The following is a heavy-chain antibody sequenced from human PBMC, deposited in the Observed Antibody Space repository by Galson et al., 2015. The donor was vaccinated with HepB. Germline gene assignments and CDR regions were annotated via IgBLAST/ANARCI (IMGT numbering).Heavy chain of an antibody. J-gene: IGHJ4*02. V-gene: IGHV4-59*01. CDR1: GGSISRYH. Sequence: ETLSLTCTVSGGSISRYHWSWIRQPPGKGLEWIGYIYYSGSTNYNPSLKSRVTISVDTSKNQFSLKLRSVTAADTAVYYCARVYVWGTYSYPYYFDYWGQGTLVTVSS. CDR3: ARVYVWGTYSYPYYFDY. CDR2: IYYSGST. D-gene: IGHD3-16*02.